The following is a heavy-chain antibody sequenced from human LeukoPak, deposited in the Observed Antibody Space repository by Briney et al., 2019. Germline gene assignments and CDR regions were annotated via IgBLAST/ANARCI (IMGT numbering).Heavy chain of an antibody. D-gene: IGHD6-19*01. V-gene: IGHV3-30*02. CDR2: TRLDGSNK. J-gene: IGHJ4*02. Sequence: GGSLRLSCAASGFTFSSSGMHWVPQAPGKGLEWVAFTRLDGSNKYYADSVKGRFTISRDNSKNTLYLQMNSLRAEDTAVYFRAKREGGYIYDPFDYWGQGTLVTVCS. CDR3: AKREGGYIYDPFDY. CDR1: GFTFSSSG.